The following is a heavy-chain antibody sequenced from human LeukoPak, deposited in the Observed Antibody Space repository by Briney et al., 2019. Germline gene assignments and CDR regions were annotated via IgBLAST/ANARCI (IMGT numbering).Heavy chain of an antibody. J-gene: IGHJ4*02. CDR3: ARSMVTIPIPGGY. CDR2: ISSSSSYI. CDR1: GFTFSSYW. Sequence: GGSLRLSCAASGFTFSSYWMHWVRQAPGKGLEWVSSISSSSSYIYHADSVKGRFTISRDNAKNTLYLQMNSLRAEDTAVYYCARSMVTIPIPGGYWGQGTLVTVSS. D-gene: IGHD2-2*02. V-gene: IGHV3-21*01.